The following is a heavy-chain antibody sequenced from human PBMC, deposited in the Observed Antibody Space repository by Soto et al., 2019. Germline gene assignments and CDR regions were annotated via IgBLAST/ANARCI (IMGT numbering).Heavy chain of an antibody. CDR3: VLRGYTYGGFDY. J-gene: IGHJ4*02. CDR1: GFTFSNYW. CDR2: INGDGSTT. V-gene: IGHV3-74*01. D-gene: IGHD5-18*01. Sequence: EVQLVESGGGLVQPGGSLRLSCAASGFTFSNYWMHWVRQVPGKGLVWVSRINGDGSTTSYADSVKGRFTISRDNAKNRVYLQMNSLRAEDTALYYCVLRGYTYGGFDYWGQGTLVTVSS.